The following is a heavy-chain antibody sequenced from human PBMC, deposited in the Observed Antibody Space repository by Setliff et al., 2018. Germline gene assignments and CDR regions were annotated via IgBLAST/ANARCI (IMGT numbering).Heavy chain of an antibody. CDR3: ARVRYVFWSGSIDY. CDR1: GYTFTSYA. Sequence: SVKVSCKASGYTFTSYAMHWVRQAPGQRLEWMGWIIPIFGTAKYAQKFQGRVTITADQSTRTAYMELSSLRSEDTAVYYCARVRYVFWSGSIDYWGQGTLVTVSS. V-gene: IGHV1-69*13. D-gene: IGHD3-3*01. J-gene: IGHJ4*02. CDR2: IIPIFGTA.